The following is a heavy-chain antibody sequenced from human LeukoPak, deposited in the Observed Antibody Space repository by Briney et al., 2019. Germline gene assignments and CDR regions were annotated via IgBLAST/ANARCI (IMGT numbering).Heavy chain of an antibody. CDR1: GYTFTSYG. J-gene: IGHJ5*02. CDR2: ISAYNGNT. V-gene: IGHV1-18*04. Sequence: GASVKVSCKASGYTFTSYGISWVRQAPGQGLEWMGWISAYNGNTNYAQKLQGRVTMTTDTSTSTAYMELRSVRSDDTAVYYCARVRCSSTSCPGLNWFDPWGQGTLVTVSS. D-gene: IGHD2-2*01. CDR3: ARVRCSSTSCPGLNWFDP.